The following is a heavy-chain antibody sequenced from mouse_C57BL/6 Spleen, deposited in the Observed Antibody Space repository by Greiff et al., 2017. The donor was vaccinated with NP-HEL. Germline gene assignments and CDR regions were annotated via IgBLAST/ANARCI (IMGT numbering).Heavy chain of an antibody. J-gene: IGHJ2*01. V-gene: IGHV1-81*01. CDR3: ARHGPYYFDY. CDR2: ISPRSGNT. CDR1: GYTFTSYG. Sequence: QVQLQQSGAELARPGASVKLSCKASGYTFTSYGISWVKQRTGQGLEWIGEISPRSGNTYYNEKFKGKATLTADKSSSTAYMELRSLTSEDSAVYFCARHGPYYFDYWGQGTTLTVSS. D-gene: IGHD1-1*01.